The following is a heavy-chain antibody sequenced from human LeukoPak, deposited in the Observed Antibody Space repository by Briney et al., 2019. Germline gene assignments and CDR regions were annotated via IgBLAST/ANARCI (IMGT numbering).Heavy chain of an antibody. CDR2: IYYSGST. J-gene: IGHJ3*02. CDR3: ARHTTRNSWFGEFDAFDI. V-gene: IGHV4-39*01. CDR1: GGSISSNSYY. Sequence: KTSETLSLTCTVSGGSISSNSYYWGWIRQPPGKGLEWIGSIYYSGSTYYNPSLKSRVTISVDTSKNQFSLKLSSVTAADTAVYYCARHTTRNSWFGEFDAFDIWGQGTMVTVSS. D-gene: IGHD3-10*01.